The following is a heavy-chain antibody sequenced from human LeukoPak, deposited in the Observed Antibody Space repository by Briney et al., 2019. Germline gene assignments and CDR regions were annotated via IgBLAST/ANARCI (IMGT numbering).Heavy chain of an antibody. Sequence: GGSLRLSCAASGFTFSGSAMHWVRQASGKGLEWVGRIRSKANSYATAYAASVKGRFTISRDDSKNTAYLQMNSLKTEDTAVYYCTRQDSSGYTCLDYWGQGTLVTVSS. V-gene: IGHV3-73*01. CDR2: IRSKANSYAT. D-gene: IGHD3-22*01. J-gene: IGHJ4*02. CDR3: TRQDSSGYTCLDY. CDR1: GFTFSGSA.